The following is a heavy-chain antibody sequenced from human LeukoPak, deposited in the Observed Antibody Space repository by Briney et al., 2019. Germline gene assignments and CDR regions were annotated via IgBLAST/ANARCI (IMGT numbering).Heavy chain of an antibody. J-gene: IGHJ4*02. CDR3: AKSSSSYGDYESY. CDR1: GFTSSSYG. Sequence: PGGSLRLSCAASGFTSSSYGMHWVRQAPGKGLEWVAVIWYDGSNKYYADSVKGRFTISRDNSKNTLYLQMNSLRAEDTAVYYCAKSSSSYGDYESYWGQGTLVTVSS. V-gene: IGHV3-33*06. CDR2: IWYDGSNK. D-gene: IGHD4-17*01.